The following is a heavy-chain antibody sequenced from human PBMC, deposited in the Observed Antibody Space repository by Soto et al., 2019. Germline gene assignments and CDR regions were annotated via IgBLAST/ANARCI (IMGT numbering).Heavy chain of an antibody. J-gene: IGHJ5*02. V-gene: IGHV4-30-2*01. D-gene: IGHD1-1*01. CDR2: IYHSGST. CDR1: GGSISSGGYS. CDR3: ARGVRDWFDP. Sequence: SETLSLTCAVSGGSISSGGYSWSWIRQPPGKGLEWIGYIYHSGSTYYNPSLKSRVTISVDRSKNQFSLKLSSVTAADTAVYYCARGVRDWFDPWGQGTLVTVSS.